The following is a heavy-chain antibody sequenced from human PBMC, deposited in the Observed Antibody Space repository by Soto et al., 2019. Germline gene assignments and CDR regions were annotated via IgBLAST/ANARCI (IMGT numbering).Heavy chain of an antibody. V-gene: IGHV1-69*01. D-gene: IGHD3-16*01. J-gene: IGHJ6*02. Sequence: QVQLVQSGAEVKTPGSSVKVSCKASGGTLSDYAISWVRQAPGQGLEWMGGIMPTVDSANYAQNFQGRLTISADESTSTANLELSSRRSDDTAVYYCAVAEFREIMAQESSGMAVWGQGTTVIVSS. CDR1: GGTLSDYA. CDR3: AVAEFREIMAQESSGMAV. CDR2: IMPTVDSA.